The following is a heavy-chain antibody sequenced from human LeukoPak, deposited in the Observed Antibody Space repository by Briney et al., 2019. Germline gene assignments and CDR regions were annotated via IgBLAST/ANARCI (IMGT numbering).Heavy chain of an antibody. Sequence: GESLKISCKGSGYSFTTYWIGWVRQMPGKGLEWMGIIFPGDSDIAYSPSLQGHVTISADKSINTAYLQWSTLKASDTAIYYCATSESQTRFDSWGQGTLVTVSS. D-gene: IGHD1/OR15-1a*01. V-gene: IGHV5-51*01. J-gene: IGHJ4*02. CDR2: IFPGDSDI. CDR3: ATSESQTRFDS. CDR1: GYSFTTYW.